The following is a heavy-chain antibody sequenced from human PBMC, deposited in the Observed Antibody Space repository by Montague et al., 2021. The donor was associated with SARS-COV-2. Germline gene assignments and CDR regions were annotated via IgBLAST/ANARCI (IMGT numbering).Heavy chain of an antibody. CDR1: GLTVSSNY. J-gene: IGHJ6*02. D-gene: IGHD2-15*01. Sequence: SLRLSCAASGLTVSSNYLTWVRQAPGRGLEWVSFIDAVGNTYYADSVKGRFTVSRDNSKNTMYLQMNSLRVEDTAIYYCARDERRASKWSYGLDVWGPGTPVTVSS. CDR2: IDAVGNT. CDR3: ARDERRASKWSYGLDV. V-gene: IGHV3-53*01.